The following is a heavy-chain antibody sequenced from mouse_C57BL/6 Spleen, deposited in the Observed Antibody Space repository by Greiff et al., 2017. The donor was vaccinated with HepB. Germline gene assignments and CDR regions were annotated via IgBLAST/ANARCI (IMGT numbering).Heavy chain of an antibody. D-gene: IGHD1-1*01. Sequence: EVQLQESGGGLVQPGGSLKLSCAASGFTFSDYYMYWVRQTPEKRLEWVAYISNGGGSTYYPDTVKGRFTISRDNAKNTLYLQMSRLKSEDTAMYYCARQGPSLYGSSYGYFDVWGTGTTVTVSS. CDR1: GFTFSDYY. CDR2: ISNGGGST. CDR3: ARQGPSLYGSSYGYFDV. V-gene: IGHV5-12*01. J-gene: IGHJ1*03.